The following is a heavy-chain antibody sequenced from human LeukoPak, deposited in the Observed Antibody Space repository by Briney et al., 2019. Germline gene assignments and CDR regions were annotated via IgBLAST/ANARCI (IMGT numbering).Heavy chain of an antibody. CDR3: PRDGLAAATRHYYFAL. CDR1: GFTFSTFE. J-gene: IGHJ2*01. D-gene: IGHD6-13*01. CDR2: LSSGGSNM. V-gene: IGHV3-48*03. Sequence: PGGSLRLSCSASGFTFSTFEMLWLRPARGGGLEGGAYLSSGGSNMYYANYVKGRFTTSRDNAKNSLYLQMTSMRAEETAVYYCPRDGLAAATRHYYFALWGRGTLVTVSS.